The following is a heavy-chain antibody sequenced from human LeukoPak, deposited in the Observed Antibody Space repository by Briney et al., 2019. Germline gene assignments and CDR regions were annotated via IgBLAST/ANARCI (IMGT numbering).Heavy chain of an antibody. CDR3: ARVGTKYYYGSGSFDDY. V-gene: IGHV3-23*01. Sequence: GGSLRLSCAASGFTFSSYAMSWVRQAPGKGLEWVSAISGSGDITYYADSVKGRFTISRDNAKNSLYLQMNSLRAEDTAVYYCARVGTKYYYGSGSFDDYWGQGTLVTVSS. CDR1: GFTFSSYA. CDR2: ISGSGDIT. J-gene: IGHJ4*02. D-gene: IGHD3-10*01.